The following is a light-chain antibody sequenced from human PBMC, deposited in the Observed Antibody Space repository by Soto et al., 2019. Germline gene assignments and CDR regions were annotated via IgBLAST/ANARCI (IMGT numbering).Light chain of an antibody. CDR1: QSVSSSY. CDR2: GAS. V-gene: IGKV3-15*01. CDR3: QQYIRWPLT. Sequence: FKQSPCTLSLSPGERATLSCRASQSVSSSYLAWYQQKPGQAPSLLIYGASTRSTGTPARFSGSGSGTEFTLTISSLQSEDFAVYYCQQYIRWPLTFGGGTKVDNK. J-gene: IGKJ4*01.